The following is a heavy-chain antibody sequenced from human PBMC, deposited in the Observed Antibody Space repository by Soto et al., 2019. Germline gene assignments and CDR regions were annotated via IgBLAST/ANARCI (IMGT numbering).Heavy chain of an antibody. CDR2: INWNGGST. D-gene: IGHD2-2*01. J-gene: IGHJ4*02. V-gene: IGHV3-20*01. CDR1: GFTFDDYG. Sequence: GGSLRLSCAASGFTFDDYGMSWVRQAPGKGLEWVSGINWNGGSTGYADSVKGRFTISRDNAKNSLYLQMNSLRAEDTALYHCARDARTCSSTSCPSDYWGQGTLVTVSS. CDR3: ARDARTCSSTSCPSDY.